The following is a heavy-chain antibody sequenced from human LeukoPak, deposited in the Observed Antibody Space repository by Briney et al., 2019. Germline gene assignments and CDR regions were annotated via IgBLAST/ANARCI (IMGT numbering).Heavy chain of an antibody. J-gene: IGHJ4*02. CDR2: NIPIFGTA. Sequence: SVKVSCKASGGTFSSYAISWVRQAPGQGLEWMGGNIPIFGTANYAQKFQGRVTITADESTSTAYMELSSLRSEDTAVYYCARVVVRGVITEHHDYWGQGTLVTVSS. CDR1: GGTFSSYA. CDR3: ARVVVRGVITEHHDY. D-gene: IGHD3-10*01. V-gene: IGHV1-69*13.